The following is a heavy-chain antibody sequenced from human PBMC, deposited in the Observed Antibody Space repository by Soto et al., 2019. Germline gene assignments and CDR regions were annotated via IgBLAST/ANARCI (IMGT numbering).Heavy chain of an antibody. V-gene: IGHV2-26*01. CDR2: IFSNDEK. J-gene: IGHJ6*02. CDR3: ARKGGYYYGLDV. CDR1: GFSLNNGRMG. D-gene: IGHD1-26*01. Sequence: QVTLKESGPVLVKPTETLTLTCTVSGFSLNNGRMGVSWIRQPPGKALEWLAHIFSNDEKSYSTSLKSRLNISNDTSKSQVVLTMTNMEPVDTATYYCARKGGYYYGLDVWGQGTTVTISS.